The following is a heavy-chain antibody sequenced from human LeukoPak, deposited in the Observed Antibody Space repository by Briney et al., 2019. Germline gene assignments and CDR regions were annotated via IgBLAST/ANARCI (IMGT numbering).Heavy chain of an antibody. D-gene: IGHD3-10*01. CDR3: AKDYRRSGWYYYGIFDY. J-gene: IGHJ4*02. CDR1: GFTFSSYA. Sequence: GGSLRLSCAASGFTFSSYAMSWVRQAPGKGLEWVSAISGSGGSTYYADSVKGRFTISRDNSKNTLYLQMNSLRAEDTAVYYCAKDYRRSGWYYYGIFDYWGQGTLVTVSS. CDR2: ISGSGGST. V-gene: IGHV3-23*01.